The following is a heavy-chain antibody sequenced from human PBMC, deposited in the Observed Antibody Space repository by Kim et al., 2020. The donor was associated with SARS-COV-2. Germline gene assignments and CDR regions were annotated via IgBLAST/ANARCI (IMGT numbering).Heavy chain of an antibody. CDR3: AKDIYYYDSSGYYPYYYYYGMDV. J-gene: IGHJ6*02. D-gene: IGHD3-22*01. Sequence: GGSLRLSCAASGFTFSSYGMHWVRQAPGKGLEWVAVISYDGSNKYYADSVKGRFTISRDNSKNTLYLQMNSLRAEDTAVYYCAKDIYYYDSSGYYPYYYYYGMDVWGQGTTVTVSS. V-gene: IGHV3-30*18. CDR1: GFTFSSYG. CDR2: ISYDGSNK.